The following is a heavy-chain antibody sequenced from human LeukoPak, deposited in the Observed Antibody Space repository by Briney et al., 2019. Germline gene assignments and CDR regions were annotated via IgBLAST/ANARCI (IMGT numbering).Heavy chain of an antibody. J-gene: IGHJ4*02. Sequence: ASVKVSCKASGSTFTTYAMHWVRQAPGQRLEWMGWINAGNGNTKYSQKFQGRVTITRDTSASTAYMELSSLRSEDTAVYYCAREDTSACLDYWGQGTLVTVSS. CDR1: GSTFTTYA. D-gene: IGHD6-19*01. CDR3: AREDTSACLDY. V-gene: IGHV1-3*01. CDR2: INAGNGNT.